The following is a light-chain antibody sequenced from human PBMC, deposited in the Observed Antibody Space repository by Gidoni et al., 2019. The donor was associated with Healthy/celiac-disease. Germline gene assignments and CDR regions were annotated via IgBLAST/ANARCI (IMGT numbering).Light chain of an antibody. V-gene: IGLV1-40*01. CDR1: STNLGAGYN. J-gene: IGLJ1*01. Sequence: QSVLTQPPSVSGAPVQRVTISCTGSSTNLGAGYNVPWYQQLPGTAPKLLIYGNSNRPAGVLDRFSGAKSGTSASLVITGLQAEEEADDYCQAYDSSLSALYVFGTGTKVTVL. CDR2: GNS. CDR3: QAYDSSLSALYV.